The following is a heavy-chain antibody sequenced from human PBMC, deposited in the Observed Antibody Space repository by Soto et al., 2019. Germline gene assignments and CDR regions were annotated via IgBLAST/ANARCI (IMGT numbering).Heavy chain of an antibody. Sequence: SETLSLTCTVSGGSISSGDYYWSWIRQPPGKGLEWIGYIYYSGSTYYNPSLKSRVTISVDTSKNQFSLKLSSVTAADTAVYYCARKRMRGSGRGRMDVWGQGTTVTVSS. V-gene: IGHV4-30-4*01. CDR3: ARKRMRGSGRGRMDV. J-gene: IGHJ6*02. CDR1: GGSISSGDYY. CDR2: IYYSGST. D-gene: IGHD3-10*01.